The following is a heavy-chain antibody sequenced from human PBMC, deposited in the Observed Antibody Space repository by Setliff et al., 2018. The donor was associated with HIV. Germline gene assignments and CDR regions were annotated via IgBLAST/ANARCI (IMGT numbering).Heavy chain of an antibody. J-gene: IGHJ3*01. CDR2: ISGSGGTT. CDR1: GFTFSSYA. V-gene: IGHV3-23*01. Sequence: GSLRLSCAASGFTFSSYAMGWVRQAPGKGLEWVSSISGSGGTTYYADSVKGRFTISRDSSKNTLYLQMNSLRAEDTAIYYCAKAISPAAAIDFWGRGTMVTVSS. D-gene: IGHD6-13*01. CDR3: AKAISPAAAIDF.